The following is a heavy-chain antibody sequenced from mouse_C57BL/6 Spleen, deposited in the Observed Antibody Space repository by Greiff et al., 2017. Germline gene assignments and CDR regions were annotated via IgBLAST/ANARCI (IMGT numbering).Heavy chain of an antibody. CDR2: IYPRSGNT. CDR3: ARLGYYGYDRDYYAMDY. CDR1: GYTFTSYG. V-gene: IGHV1-81*01. J-gene: IGHJ4*01. Sequence: QVQLQQSGAELARPGASVKLSCKASGYTFTSYGISWVKQRTGQGLEWIGEIYPRSGNTYYNEKFKGKATLTAYKSSSTAYMELRSLTAEDSAVFVVARLGYYGYDRDYYAMDYWGQGTSVTVSS. D-gene: IGHD2-2*01.